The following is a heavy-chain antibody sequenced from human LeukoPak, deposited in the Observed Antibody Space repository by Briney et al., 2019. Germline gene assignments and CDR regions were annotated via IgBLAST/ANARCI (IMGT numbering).Heavy chain of an antibody. J-gene: IGHJ3*02. D-gene: IGHD5-18*01. Sequence: SETLSLTCTVSGGSISTNTNYWGWNSRNYWGWIRQPPGKGLEWIGSIHYSGTTYYHPSLQSRLTISVDASKNQFSLKVTSVTATDTALYYCARQRDTASVGAFDIWGQGTMVTVSS. V-gene: IGHV4-39*01. CDR3: ARQRDTASVGAFDI. CDR2: IHYSGTT. CDR1: GGSISTNTNYWGWNSRNY.